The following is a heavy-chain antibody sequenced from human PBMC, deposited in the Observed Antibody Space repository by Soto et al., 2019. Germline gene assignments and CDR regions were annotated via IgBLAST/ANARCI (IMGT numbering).Heavy chain of an antibody. V-gene: IGHV4-59*08. Sequence: PSETLSLTCTVSGGSISSYYWSGIRQPPGKGLEWIGYIYYSGDTSYNPSLKSRVTISIDTSKNQFSPKLSSVTAADTAVYYCARFYLRYYDSSGYYTDWFDPWGQGTLVTVSS. CDR1: GGSISSYY. J-gene: IGHJ5*02. D-gene: IGHD3-22*01. CDR2: IYYSGDT. CDR3: ARFYLRYYDSSGYYTDWFDP.